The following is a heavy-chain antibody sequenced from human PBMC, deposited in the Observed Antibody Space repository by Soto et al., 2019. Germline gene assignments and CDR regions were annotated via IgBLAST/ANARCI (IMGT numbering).Heavy chain of an antibody. Sequence: ASVKVSCKASGYTFTSYYMHWVRQAPGQGLEWMGIINPSGGSTSYAQKFQGRVTMTRDTSTSTVYMELSSLRSEDTAVYYCAREGGIVVVQAAIASYYYYGMDVWGKGTKVTV. CDR1: GYTFTSYY. CDR2: INPSGGST. V-gene: IGHV1-46*01. J-gene: IGHJ6*04. CDR3: AREGGIVVVQAAIASYYYYGMDV. D-gene: IGHD2-2*02.